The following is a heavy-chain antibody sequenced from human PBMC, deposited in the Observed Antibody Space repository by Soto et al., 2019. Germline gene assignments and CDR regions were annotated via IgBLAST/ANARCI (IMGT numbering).Heavy chain of an antibody. J-gene: IGHJ4*02. V-gene: IGHV3-64*01. Sequence: GGSLRLSCAASGFTFSSYAMHWVRQAPGKGLEYVSAISSNGGSTYYANSVKGRFTISRDNSKNTLYLQMGSLRAEDMAVYYCARDWRGSGSDWGQGTLVTVSS. CDR3: ARDWRGSGSD. D-gene: IGHD3-10*01. CDR2: ISSNGGST. CDR1: GFTFSSYA.